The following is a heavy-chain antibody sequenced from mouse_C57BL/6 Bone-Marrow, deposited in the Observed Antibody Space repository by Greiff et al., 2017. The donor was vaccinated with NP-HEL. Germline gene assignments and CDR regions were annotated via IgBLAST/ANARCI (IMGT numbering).Heavy chain of an antibody. D-gene: IGHD2-4*01. CDR2: ISSGGSYT. CDR3: AREVIYYDYFWYFDV. V-gene: IGHV5-6*01. J-gene: IGHJ1*03. Sequence: EVQGVESGGDLVKPGGSLKLSCAASGFTFSSSGLSWVRQTPDKRLACVATISSGGSYTSYPASVKGRFHISRDNAKNTRYLQMSSLKSEDTAMYYCAREVIYYDYFWYFDVWGTGTTVTVSS. CDR1: GFTFSSSG.